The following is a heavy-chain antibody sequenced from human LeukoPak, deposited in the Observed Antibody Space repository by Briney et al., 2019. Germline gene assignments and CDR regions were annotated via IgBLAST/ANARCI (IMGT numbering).Heavy chain of an antibody. D-gene: IGHD1-7*01. J-gene: IGHJ4*02. V-gene: IGHV3-74*01. CDR1: XXXXXXYW. CDR3: ATAGNYRFDY. CDR2: INPXXXTX. Sequence: GGSLRLSCAASXXXXXXYWVHXXXXXPXXXLVXXSRINPXXXTXNYADSVKGRFTISRDNAKNTLYMQMNSLRAEDTAVYYCATAGNYRFDYWGQGTLVTVSS.